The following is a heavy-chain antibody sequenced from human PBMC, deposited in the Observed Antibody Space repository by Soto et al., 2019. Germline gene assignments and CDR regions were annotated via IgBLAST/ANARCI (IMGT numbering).Heavy chain of an antibody. CDR3: ARGINGLGAAASGYYYYGMDV. D-gene: IGHD6-13*01. V-gene: IGHV3-21*01. Sequence: GGSLRLSCAASGFTFSSYSMNWVRQAPGKGLEWVSSISSSSSYIYYADSVKGRFTISRDNAKNSLYLQMNSLRAEDTAVYYCARGINGLGAAASGYYYYGMDVWGQGTTVTVSS. J-gene: IGHJ6*02. CDR1: GFTFSSYS. CDR2: ISSSSSYI.